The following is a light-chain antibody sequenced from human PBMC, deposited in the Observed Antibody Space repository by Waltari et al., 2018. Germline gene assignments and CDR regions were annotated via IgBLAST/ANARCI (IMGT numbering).Light chain of an antibody. V-gene: IGLV2-11*01. CDR2: DVD. CDR3: CSYAGRYTFV. Sequence: QSALTQPRSVSGSPGQSVTISCTGSGSDVGGYIYGPWYHHHPGRAPKVVIYDVDKRPSGVPDRFSGSQSGKTAPLTISGLQAEDEGDYYCCSYAGRYTFVFGSGTRVTVL. J-gene: IGLJ1*01. CDR1: GSDVGGYIY.